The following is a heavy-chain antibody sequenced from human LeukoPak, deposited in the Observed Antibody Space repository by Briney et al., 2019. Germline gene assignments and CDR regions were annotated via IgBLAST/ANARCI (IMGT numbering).Heavy chain of an antibody. D-gene: IGHD1-7*01. J-gene: IGHJ3*02. CDR3: AREPRGTWRTDAFDI. V-gene: IGHV1-69*04. CDR2: IIPILGIA. CDR1: GGTFSSYA. Sequence: SVKVSCKASGGTFSSYAISWVRQAPGQGPEWMGRIIPILGIANYAQKFQGRVTITADKSTSTAYMELSSLRSEDTAVYYCAREPRGTWRTDAFDIWGQGTMVTVSS.